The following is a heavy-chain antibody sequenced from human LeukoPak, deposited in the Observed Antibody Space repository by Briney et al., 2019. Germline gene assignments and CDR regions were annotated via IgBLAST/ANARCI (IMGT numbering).Heavy chain of an antibody. D-gene: IGHD3-16*01. Sequence: GGSLRLSCAASGLTFSNHWMDWVRQAPGKGLEWVADIKQDGSEKNYVDSVKGRFIISRDNAKNSLYLQMNTLRADDTAVYYCARDGFGTGSNWGQGTLVTVSS. CDR2: IKQDGSEK. J-gene: IGHJ4*02. V-gene: IGHV3-7*03. CDR1: GLTFSNHW. CDR3: ARDGFGTGSN.